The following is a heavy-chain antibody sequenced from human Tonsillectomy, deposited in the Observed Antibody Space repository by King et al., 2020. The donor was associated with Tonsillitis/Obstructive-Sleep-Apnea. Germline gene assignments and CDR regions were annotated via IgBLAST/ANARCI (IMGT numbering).Heavy chain of an antibody. CDR3: ARTTLTIYYFDY. CDR1: GGSISNTNYF. V-gene: IGHV4-39*07. Sequence: QLVESGPGLVKPSETLSLTCAVSGGSISNTNYFWGWLRQPPGKGLEWIGGLYYSGSTDYNPSLKSRVTMSVDTSKNQFSLRLRSVTAADTAVYYCARTTLTIYYFDYWGQGTLVTVSS. J-gene: IGHJ4*02. CDR2: LYYSGST. D-gene: IGHD4-17*01.